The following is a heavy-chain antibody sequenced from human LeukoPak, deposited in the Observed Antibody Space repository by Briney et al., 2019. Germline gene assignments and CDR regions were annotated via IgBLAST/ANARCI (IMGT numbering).Heavy chain of an antibody. Sequence: SETLSLTCTASGGSISSGDYDWSWIRQPPGKGLEWIGYIYYSGSTYYNPSLKSRVTISVDTSKNQFSLKLSSVTAADTAVYYCARETKTYGYDSSGYFDYWGQGTLVTVSS. D-gene: IGHD3-22*01. J-gene: IGHJ4*02. CDR1: GGSISSGDYD. CDR2: IYYSGST. V-gene: IGHV4-30-4*01. CDR3: ARETKTYGYDSSGYFDY.